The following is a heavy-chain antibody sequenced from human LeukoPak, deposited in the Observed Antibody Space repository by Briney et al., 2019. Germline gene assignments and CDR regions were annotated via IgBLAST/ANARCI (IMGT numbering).Heavy chain of an antibody. D-gene: IGHD4-23*01. J-gene: IGHJ4*02. V-gene: IGHV1-2*02. Sequence: ASVKVSCKASGYTFTGYYMHWVRQAPGQGLEWMGWINPNSGGTNYAQKFQGRVTMTRDTSISTAYMELSRLRSDDTAVYYCARVSYGGNSVVDYWGQGPLVTVAS. CDR1: GYTFTGYY. CDR3: ARVSYGGNSVVDY. CDR2: INPNSGGT.